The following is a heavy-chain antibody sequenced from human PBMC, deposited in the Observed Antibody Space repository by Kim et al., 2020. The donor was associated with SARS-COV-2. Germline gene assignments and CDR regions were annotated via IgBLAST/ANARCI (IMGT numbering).Heavy chain of an antibody. CDR1: GFSFGTYA. Sequence: GGSLRLSCAASGFSFGTYAMYWVRQAPGKGLEWVSAISSSGGGSCHADSVKGRFTISRDNSKNTLYLQMNSLRAEDTAVYYCAKGAGVVVAARYYFDYWG. CDR3: AKGAGVVVAARYYFDY. D-gene: IGHD2-15*01. J-gene: IGHJ4*01. V-gene: IGHV3-23*01. CDR2: ISSSGGGS.